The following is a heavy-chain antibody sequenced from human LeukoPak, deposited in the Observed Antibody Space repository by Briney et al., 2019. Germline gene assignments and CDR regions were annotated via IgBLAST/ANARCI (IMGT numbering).Heavy chain of an antibody. J-gene: IGHJ4*02. CDR3: ARYYYDRAVGPFDY. V-gene: IGHV5-51*01. Sequence: GESLKISCKGSGYTFTNYWIGWVRHMPGKGREWMGIIYPDDSDIRYCPSFQGQVTISADKSITTAYLQWSSLKASDTAMYYCARYYYDRAVGPFDYWGQGSLVTVFS. D-gene: IGHD3-22*01. CDR1: GYTFTNYW. CDR2: IYPDDSDI.